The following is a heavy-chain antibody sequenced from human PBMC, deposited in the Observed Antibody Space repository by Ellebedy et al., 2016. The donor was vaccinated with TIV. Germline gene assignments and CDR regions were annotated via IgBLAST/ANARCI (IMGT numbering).Heavy chain of an antibody. CDR1: GFTFRSTA. D-gene: IGHD2-21*02. CDR3: ATGTGVADIPLDN. Sequence: GGSLRLSXAASGFTFRSTAMSWVRQAPGKGLEWVSAISGSGGSTYTPDSLKARFTISRDNSKKTLYLQMNSLTVEDTAVYFCATGTGVADIPLDNWGQGTLVTVSS. V-gene: IGHV3-23*01. CDR2: ISGSGGST. J-gene: IGHJ4*02.